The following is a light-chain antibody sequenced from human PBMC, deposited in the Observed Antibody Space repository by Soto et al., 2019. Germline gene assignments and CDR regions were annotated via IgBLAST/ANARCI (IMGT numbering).Light chain of an antibody. V-gene: IGKV3-20*01. Sequence: DIVLTQSPDTLSLSPGERATLSCRASQSVSSNYLAWYQQKPGQAPRLLIYGASTRATGIPDRFSGSGSGTDFTLTISRLEPEDFAVYYCQQYGSSPRTFGGGTKVEIK. CDR2: GAS. CDR3: QQYGSSPRT. CDR1: QSVSSNY. J-gene: IGKJ4*01.